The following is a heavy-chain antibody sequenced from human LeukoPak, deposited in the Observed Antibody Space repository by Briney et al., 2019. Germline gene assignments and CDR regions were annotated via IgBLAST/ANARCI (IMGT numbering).Heavy chain of an antibody. D-gene: IGHD3-22*01. Sequence: GASVKVSCKASGYTFTSYGISWVRQAPGQGLEWMRWISAYNGNTNYAQKLQGRVTMTTDTSTSTAYMELRSLRSDDTAVYYCAREKGYYYDSSGYPLFDYWGQGTLVTVSS. V-gene: IGHV1-18*01. J-gene: IGHJ4*02. CDR2: ISAYNGNT. CDR3: AREKGYYYDSSGYPLFDY. CDR1: GYTFTSYG.